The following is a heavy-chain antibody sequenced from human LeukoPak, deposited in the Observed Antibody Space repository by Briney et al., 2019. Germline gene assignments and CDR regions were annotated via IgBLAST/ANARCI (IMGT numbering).Heavy chain of an antibody. V-gene: IGHV4-34*01. CDR2: INHSGST. CDR3: ARLGNWGYIFDY. D-gene: IGHD7-27*01. CDR1: GGPFSGYY. Sequence: SETLSLTCAVYGGPFSGYYWSWIRQPPGKGLEWIGEINHSGSTNYNPSLKSRVTISVDTSKNQFSLKLSSVTAADTAVYYCARLGNWGYIFDYWGQGTLVTVSS. J-gene: IGHJ4*02.